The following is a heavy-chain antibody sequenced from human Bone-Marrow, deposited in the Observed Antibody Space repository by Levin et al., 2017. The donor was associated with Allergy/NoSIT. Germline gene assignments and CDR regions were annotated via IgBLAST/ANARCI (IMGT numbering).Heavy chain of an antibody. V-gene: IGHV3-23*01. CDR3: AKGAGSVAGAVALI. D-gene: IGHD6-19*01. CDR1: GFTFNSYA. J-gene: IGHJ4*02. Sequence: GGSLRLSCAASGFTFNSYALSWVRQAPGKGLEWVSAISGSGSSTYYADSVKGRFTISRDNSKTTLYLQMNSLRAEEMAVYDCAKGAGSVAGAVALIWGQGTLVTVSS. CDR2: ISGSGSST.